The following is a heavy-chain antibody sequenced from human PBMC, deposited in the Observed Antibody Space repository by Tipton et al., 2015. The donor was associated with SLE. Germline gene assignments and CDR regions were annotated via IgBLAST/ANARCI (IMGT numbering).Heavy chain of an antibody. D-gene: IGHD4-17*01. CDR2: IYYSGST. CDR3: ARSYGDYVNWFDP. Sequence: TLSLTCTVSGGSISSYYWSWIRQPPGKGMEWIGYIYYSGSTNYNPSLKSRVTISVDTSKNQFSLKLSSVTAADTAVYYCARSYGDYVNWFDPWGQGTQVTVSS. V-gene: IGHV4-59*07. J-gene: IGHJ5*02. CDR1: GGSISSYY.